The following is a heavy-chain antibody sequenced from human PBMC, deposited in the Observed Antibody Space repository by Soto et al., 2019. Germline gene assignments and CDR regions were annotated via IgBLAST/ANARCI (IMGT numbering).Heavy chain of an antibody. D-gene: IGHD3-10*01. Sequence: LSLTCAVYGGSLSGYYWSWIRQPPGKGLEWIGEINHSGSTNYNPSLKSRVTISVDTSKNQFSLKLSSVTAADTAVYYCARGWYYYGSGSYYAYYYYGMDVWGQGTTVTVSS. V-gene: IGHV4-34*01. CDR1: GGSLSGYY. CDR2: INHSGST. CDR3: ARGWYYYGSGSYYAYYYYGMDV. J-gene: IGHJ6*02.